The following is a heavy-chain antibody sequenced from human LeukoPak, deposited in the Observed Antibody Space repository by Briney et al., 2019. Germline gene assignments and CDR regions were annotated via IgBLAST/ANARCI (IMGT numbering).Heavy chain of an antibody. CDR3: ARGKGSENWFDP. V-gene: IGHV1-69*05. Sequence: GASVKVSCKASGGTFSSYAISWVRQAPGQGLEWMGGIIPIFGTANYAQKFQGRVTITTDESTSTAYMELRSLRSDDTAVYYCARGKGSENWFDPWGQGTLVTVSS. CDR1: GGTFSSYA. D-gene: IGHD2-15*01. CDR2: IIPIFGTA. J-gene: IGHJ5*02.